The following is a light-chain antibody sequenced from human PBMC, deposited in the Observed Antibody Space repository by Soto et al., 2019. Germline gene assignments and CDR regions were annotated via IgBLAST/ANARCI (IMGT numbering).Light chain of an antibody. CDR1: QDIGTK. CDR3: LQDYNYPLT. V-gene: IGKV3-15*01. Sequence: EIVMTQSPAILSVSPGETGTLSCRASQDIGTKLAWYQQKPGQAPRLLMYDVSTRASAAPARFSGSGSGSEFTLTISSLQSEDFATYYCLQDYNYPLTFGGGTKVDIK. J-gene: IGKJ4*01. CDR2: DVS.